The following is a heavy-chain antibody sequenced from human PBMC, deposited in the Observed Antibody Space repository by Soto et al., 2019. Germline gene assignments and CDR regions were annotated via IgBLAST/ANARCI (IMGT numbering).Heavy chain of an antibody. D-gene: IGHD1-26*01. J-gene: IGHJ4*02. CDR3: ARANSANGLYFYI. CDR2: IKHRGST. CDR1: GGYISSSSW. Sequence: SETLSLTCAVSGGYISSSSWLSWFRQPQGKGMEWIGEIKHRGSTNYNQSFKSRLNISIDKSKNQFSLKLSSATAEETDVYQCARANSANGLYFYIWGQGTQVTVSS. V-gene: IGHV4-4*02.